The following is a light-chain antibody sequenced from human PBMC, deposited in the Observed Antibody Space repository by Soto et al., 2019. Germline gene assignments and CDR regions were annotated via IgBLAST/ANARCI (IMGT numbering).Light chain of an antibody. CDR2: DAS. J-gene: IGKJ1*01. V-gene: IGKV1-5*01. Sequence: DIQMTQSPSPLSASVGDRVTITCRASQSISSWLAWYQQKPGKAPKILIYDASSLESGVPSRFSGSGSGTEFTLTISSLHPDYFATYYCQQYNSYWTLGQGTKVDIK. CDR3: QQYNSYWT. CDR1: QSISSW.